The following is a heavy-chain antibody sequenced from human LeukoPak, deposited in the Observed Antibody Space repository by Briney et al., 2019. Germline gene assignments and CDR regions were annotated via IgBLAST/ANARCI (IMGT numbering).Heavy chain of an antibody. V-gene: IGHV3-30*04. CDR1: GFTFSSYA. D-gene: IGHD3-10*01. Sequence: GRSLRLSCAASGFTFSSYALHWVRQAPGKGLEWVAVISYDGSNKYYADSVKGRFTISRDNSKNTLYLQMNSLRAEDTAVYYCARDRWLGELTHYYYYGMDVWGQGTTVTVSS. CDR3: ARDRWLGELTHYYYYGMDV. J-gene: IGHJ6*02. CDR2: ISYDGSNK.